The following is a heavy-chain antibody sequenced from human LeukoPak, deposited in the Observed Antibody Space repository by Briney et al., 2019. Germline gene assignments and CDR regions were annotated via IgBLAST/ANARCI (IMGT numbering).Heavy chain of an antibody. CDR2: FDPEDGET. J-gene: IGHJ4*02. CDR1: GYTLTELS. D-gene: IGHD3-22*01. V-gene: IGHV1-24*01. Sequence: ASVKVSCKVSGYTLTELSMHWVRQAPGKGLEWMGGFDPEDGETIYAQKFQGRVTMTEDTPTDTAYMELSSLRSEDTAVYYCATLVRFNYYDSSGYYYWGQGTLVTVSS. CDR3: ATLVRFNYYDSSGYYY.